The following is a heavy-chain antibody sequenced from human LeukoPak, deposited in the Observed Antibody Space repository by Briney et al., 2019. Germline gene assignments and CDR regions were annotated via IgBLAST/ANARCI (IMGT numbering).Heavy chain of an antibody. D-gene: IGHD6-19*01. CDR3: ARDSEALDY. CDR1: GFTFSSYG. CDR2: IWYDGSNK. J-gene: IGHJ4*02. V-gene: IGHV3-33*01. Sequence: PGGSPRLSCAASGFTFSSYGMHWVRQAPGKGLEWVAVIWYDGSNKYYADSVKGRFTISRDNSKNTLYLQMNSLRAEDTAVCYCARDSEALDYWGQGTLVTVSS.